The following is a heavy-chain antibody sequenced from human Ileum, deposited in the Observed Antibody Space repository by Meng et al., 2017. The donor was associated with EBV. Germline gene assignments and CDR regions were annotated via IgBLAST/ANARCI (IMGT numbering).Heavy chain of an antibody. D-gene: IGHD1-26*01. CDR1: GVSVSGNY. CDR2: FYEGTT. V-gene: IGHV4-59*02. CDR3: AKGGQWDPLDS. J-gene: IGHJ4*02. Sequence: QGQLQESVPRLVKPSVTLALACDVSGVSVSGNYWSWIRQTPVTGLEWNCFFYEGTTNYNPSLKSRVTIAAGPANNQISLRLSSVTSADTAVYYCAKGGQWDPLDSWGRGILVTVSS.